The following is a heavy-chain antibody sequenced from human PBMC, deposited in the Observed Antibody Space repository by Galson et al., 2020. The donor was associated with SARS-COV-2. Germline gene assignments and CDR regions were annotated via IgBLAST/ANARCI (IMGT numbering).Heavy chain of an antibody. CDR3: AKDLTYYYDSSGDTDY. CDR1: GFTFSSYG. D-gene: IGHD3-22*01. Sequence: SCAASGFTFSSYGMHWVRQAPGKGLEWVAVISYDGSNKYYADSVKGRFTISRDNSKNTLYLQMNSLRAEDTAVYYCAKDLTYYYDSSGDTDYWGQGTLVTVSS. J-gene: IGHJ4*02. V-gene: IGHV3-30*18. CDR2: ISYDGSNK.